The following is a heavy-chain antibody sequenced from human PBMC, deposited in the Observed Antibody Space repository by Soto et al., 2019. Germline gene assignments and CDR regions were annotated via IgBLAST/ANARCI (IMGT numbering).Heavy chain of an antibody. D-gene: IGHD3-10*01. Sequence: SQTLSLTCAISGDSVSSNSAAWNWIRQSPSRGLEWLGRTYYRSKWYNDYAVSVKSRITINPDTSKNQLSLQLNSVTPEDTAVYYCARGVFGYGSGSYYYYYYGMDVWGQGTTVTVSS. CDR2: TYYRSKWYN. CDR1: GDSVSSNSAA. V-gene: IGHV6-1*01. J-gene: IGHJ6*02. CDR3: ARGVFGYGSGSYYYYYYGMDV.